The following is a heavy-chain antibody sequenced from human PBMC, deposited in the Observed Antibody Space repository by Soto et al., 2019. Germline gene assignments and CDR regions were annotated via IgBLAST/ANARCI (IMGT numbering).Heavy chain of an antibody. D-gene: IGHD6-13*01. J-gene: IGHJ6*02. V-gene: IGHV3-21*01. CDR1: GFTLSSYS. Sequence: SLILSCAASGFTLSSYSMNWVRQPPGKGLEWVSSISGSSSYIYYADSVKGRFTISRDNAKNSLYLQMNSLRAEDTAVDYCARDLWDIAAARSSRYYGMDVWGQGTTVTVSS. CDR2: ISGSSSYI. CDR3: ARDLWDIAAARSSRYYGMDV.